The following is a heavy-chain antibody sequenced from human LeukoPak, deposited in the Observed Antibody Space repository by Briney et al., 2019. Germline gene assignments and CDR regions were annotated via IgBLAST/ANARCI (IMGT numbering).Heavy chain of an antibody. Sequence: GASVKVSCTASGYTFTSYGISWVRQAPGQGLEWMGWISAYNGNTNYAQKLQGRVTMTTDTSTSTAYMELRSLRSDDTAVYYCARETRRRLPYWYFDLWGRGTLVTVSS. V-gene: IGHV1-18*01. D-gene: IGHD3-16*01. J-gene: IGHJ2*01. CDR1: GYTFTSYG. CDR3: ARETRRRLPYWYFDL. CDR2: ISAYNGNT.